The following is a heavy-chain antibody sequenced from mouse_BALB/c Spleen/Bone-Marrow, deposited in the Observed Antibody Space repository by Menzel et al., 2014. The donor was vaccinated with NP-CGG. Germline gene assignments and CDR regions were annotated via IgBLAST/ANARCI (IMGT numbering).Heavy chain of an antibody. J-gene: IGHJ4*01. CDR2: IDPYDSET. V-gene: IGHV1-52*01. CDR3: AREGYYGNYDYAMDY. D-gene: IGHD2-1*01. Sequence: VQRVESGAELVRPGASVKLSCKASGYTFTSYPMNWVKQRPEQGLEWIGRIDPYDSETHYNQKFKDKAILTVDKSSSTAYMQLSSLTSEDSAVYYCAREGYYGNYDYAMDYWGQGTSVTVSS. CDR1: GYTFTSYP.